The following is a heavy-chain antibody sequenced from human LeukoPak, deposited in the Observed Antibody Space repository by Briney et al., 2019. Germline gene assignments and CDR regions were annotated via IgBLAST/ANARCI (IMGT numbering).Heavy chain of an antibody. CDR3: ARDLLKDYYYYMDV. J-gene: IGHJ6*03. CDR1: GYTFTGYY. CDR2: INPNSGGT. Sequence: ASVKVSCKASGYTFTGYYMHWVRQAPGQGLGWMGWINPNSGGTNYAQKFQGRVTMTRDTSISTAYMELSRLRSDDTAVYYCARDLLKDYYYYMDVWGKGTTVTVSS. V-gene: IGHV1-2*02.